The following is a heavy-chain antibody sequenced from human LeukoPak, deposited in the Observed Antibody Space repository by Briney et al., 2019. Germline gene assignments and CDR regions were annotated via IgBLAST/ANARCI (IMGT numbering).Heavy chain of an antibody. CDR1: IGSFSGYH. V-gene: IGHV4-34*01. CDR3: ARHAKPTWFDP. CDR2: IDHSGNT. D-gene: IGHD2-2*01. J-gene: IGHJ5*02. Sequence: SETLSLTCAVYIGSFSGYHWSWIRQPPGRGLEWIGEIDHSGNTKYNPSLKSRVTISVDTSKNQFSLKLSSVTAADTAVYYCARHAKPTWFDPWGQGTLVTVSS.